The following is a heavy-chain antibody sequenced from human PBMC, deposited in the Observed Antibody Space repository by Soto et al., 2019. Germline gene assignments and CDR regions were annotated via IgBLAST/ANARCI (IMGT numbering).Heavy chain of an antibody. D-gene: IGHD3-3*01. J-gene: IGHJ4*02. Sequence: PSQTLSLTCAISGDSVSSNSAAWNWIRQSPSRGLEWLGRTYYRSKWYNDYAVSVKSRITINPDTSNNQFSLQLNSVTPDDTAVYYCARDKSEGDFWSGYFDYWRQGTLVTVSS. V-gene: IGHV6-1*01. CDR3: ARDKSEGDFWSGYFDY. CDR2: TYYRSKWYN. CDR1: GDSVSSNSAA.